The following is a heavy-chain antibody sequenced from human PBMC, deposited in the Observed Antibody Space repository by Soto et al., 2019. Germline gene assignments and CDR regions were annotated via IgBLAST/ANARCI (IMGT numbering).Heavy chain of an antibody. Sequence: QVQLVQSGAEVKKPGASVKVSCKASGYTFSSYGISWVRQAPGQGLEWMGWNSAYNGNTNYAQKFQGRVTMTHDPSTSTAYMELRSLRSDDTAVYCCARGGEDCTNGVCSFDDMDVWGQGTTVTVSS. J-gene: IGHJ6*01. CDR2: NSAYNGNT. D-gene: IGHD2-8*01. CDR1: GYTFSSYG. V-gene: IGHV1-18*01. CDR3: ARGGEDCTNGVCSFDDMDV.